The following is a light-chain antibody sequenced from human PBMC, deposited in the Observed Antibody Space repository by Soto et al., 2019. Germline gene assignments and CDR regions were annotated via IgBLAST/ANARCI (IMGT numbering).Light chain of an antibody. CDR2: LTS. Sequence: DIVMTQSPLSLPVTPGEPASISCRSSQSLLHSNGYKYLNWYLQKPGQSPLLLIYLTSTRASGVPDRKSGRVPSTDITLKISKVEADDVGVYYCMQALQSPFTFGRGTKVYIK. J-gene: IGKJ3*01. CDR1: QSLLHSNGYKY. CDR3: MQALQSPFT. V-gene: IGKV2-28*01.